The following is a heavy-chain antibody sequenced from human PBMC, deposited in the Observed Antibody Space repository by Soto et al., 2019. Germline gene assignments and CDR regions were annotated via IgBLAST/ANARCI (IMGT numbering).Heavy chain of an antibody. D-gene: IGHD6-6*01. CDR1: GYTFTSYY. CDR3: ARPYSSSSPYYYYGMDV. J-gene: IGHJ6*02. Sequence: ASVKVSFKASGYTFTSYYMHWLRQAPGQGLEWMGLINPSGGSTSYAQKFQGRVTMTRDTSTSTVYMELSSLRSEDTAVYYCARPYSSSSPYYYYGMDVWGQGTTVTVSS. V-gene: IGHV1-46*01. CDR2: INPSGGST.